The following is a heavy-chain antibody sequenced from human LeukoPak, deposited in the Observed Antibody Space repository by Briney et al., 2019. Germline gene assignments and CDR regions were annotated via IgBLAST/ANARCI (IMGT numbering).Heavy chain of an antibody. CDR2: ISSNGGST. V-gene: IGHV3-64*01. D-gene: IGHD5-12*01. CDR1: GFTFSSYA. Sequence: GGSLRLSCAASGFTFSSYAMHWVRQAPGKGLEYVSAISSNGGSTYYANSAKGRFTISRDNSKNTLYLQMGSLRAEDMAVYYCARSRGYSGYDFDYWGQGTLVTVSS. CDR3: ARSRGYSGYDFDY. J-gene: IGHJ4*02.